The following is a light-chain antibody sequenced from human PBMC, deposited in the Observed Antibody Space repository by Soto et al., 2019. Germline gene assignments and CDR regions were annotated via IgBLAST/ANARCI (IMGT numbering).Light chain of an antibody. CDR1: SSDVGNYNL. CDR2: EGD. V-gene: IGLV2-23*03. Sequence: QSALTQPASVSGSPGQSITISCTGTSSDVGNYNLVSWYQQHPGQGPKLLIFEGDKRPSGISNRFSGSKSGKTASLTISGLQAEDEADYYCCSYAGSNTFSVVFGGGTKVTVL. CDR3: CSYAGSNTFSVV. J-gene: IGLJ3*02.